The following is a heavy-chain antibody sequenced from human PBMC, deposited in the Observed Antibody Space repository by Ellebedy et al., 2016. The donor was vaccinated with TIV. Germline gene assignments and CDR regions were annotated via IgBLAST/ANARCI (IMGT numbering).Heavy chain of an antibody. Sequence: AASVKVSCKGSGYSFNTNAMIWVRQAPGRGLEWMGWINTATGSATYAQGFTGRFVFSLDTSVTTSYLAITSLEAEDTAVYFCARDFPAHGVCDNWGQGTLVTVSS. CDR1: GYSFNTNA. CDR3: ARDFPAHGVCDN. V-gene: IGHV7-4-1*02. J-gene: IGHJ4*02. CDR2: INTATGSA. D-gene: IGHD5-24*01.